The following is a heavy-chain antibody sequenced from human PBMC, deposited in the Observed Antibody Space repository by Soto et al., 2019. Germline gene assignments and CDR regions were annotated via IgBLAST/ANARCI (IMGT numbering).Heavy chain of an antibody. CDR2: ISYDGSYQ. CDR3: AKDEISKTIRGDAFNF. J-gene: IGHJ3*01. V-gene: IGHV3-30*18. CDR1: GFTFSIDG. Sequence: GSLRLSCAASGFTFSIDGMHWVRQAPGKGLEWVAVISYDGSYQYYVDSVKGRFTISRDNSKNTLYLQMNSLRAEDTAVYYCAKDEISKTIRGDAFNFWGQGTMVTVSS. D-gene: IGHD1-7*01.